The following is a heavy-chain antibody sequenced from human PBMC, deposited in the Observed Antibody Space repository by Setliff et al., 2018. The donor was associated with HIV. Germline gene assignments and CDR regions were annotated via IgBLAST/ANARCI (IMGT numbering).Heavy chain of an antibody. CDR1: GASIDRGSYY. CDR2: VFTSGVT. D-gene: IGHD1-26*01. Sequence: PSETLSLTCAVSGASIDRGSYYWSWIRQPAGKGLEWIGRVFTSGVTNYNSSLKSRVTISLDTAKNHFTLELSSVTAADTAVYYCARVPPRWGATRDYWGQGTLVTVSS. J-gene: IGHJ4*02. V-gene: IGHV4-61*02. CDR3: ARVPPRWGATRDY.